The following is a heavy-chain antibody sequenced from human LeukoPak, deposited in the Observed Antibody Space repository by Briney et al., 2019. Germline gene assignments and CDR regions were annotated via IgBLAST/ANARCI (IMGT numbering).Heavy chain of an antibody. Sequence: GGSLRLSCEGSGFSFRDYYMSWIRQTPGRGLEWVSYISNSGTDTNYADSVKGRFTISRDNAKNSLYLQMNSLRAEDTALYYCARHYYDSRYPTSGYYMDVWGKGTTVTVSS. J-gene: IGHJ6*03. V-gene: IGHV3-11*03. D-gene: IGHD3-22*01. CDR1: GFSFRDYY. CDR3: ARHYYDSRYPTSGYYMDV. CDR2: ISNSGTDT.